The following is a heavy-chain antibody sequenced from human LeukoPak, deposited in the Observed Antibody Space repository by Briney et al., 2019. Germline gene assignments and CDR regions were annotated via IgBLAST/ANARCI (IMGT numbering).Heavy chain of an antibody. CDR3: ARDAPTRYPGGWFDP. CDR2: IYYSGST. V-gene: IGHV4-59*01. Sequence: SETLSLTCTVSGGSISSYYWSWIRQPPGKGLEWIGYIYYSGSTNYNPSLESRVTISVDTSKNQFSLKLSSVTAADTAVYYCARDAPTRYPGGWFDPWGQGTLVTVSS. CDR1: GGSISSYY. D-gene: IGHD1-1*01. J-gene: IGHJ5*02.